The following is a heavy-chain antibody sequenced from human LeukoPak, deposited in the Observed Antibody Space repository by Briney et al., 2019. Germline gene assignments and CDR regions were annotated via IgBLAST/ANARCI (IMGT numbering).Heavy chain of an antibody. CDR3: AGDSRSSPNLDY. V-gene: IGHV3-53*01. D-gene: IGHD6-6*01. CDR2: IYNGGST. CDR1: GLTVSSHY. Sequence: GGSLRLSCAASGLTVSSHYMSWVRQSPGKGLERVSVIYNGGSTYYADSVKGRFTISRDNSKNTLYLLMNSLRAEDTAVYYCAGDSRSSPNLDYWGQGTLVTVSS. J-gene: IGHJ4*02.